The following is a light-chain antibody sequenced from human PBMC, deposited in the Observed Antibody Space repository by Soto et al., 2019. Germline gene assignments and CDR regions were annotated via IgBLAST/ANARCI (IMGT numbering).Light chain of an antibody. CDR1: SSDVGGYNF. V-gene: IGLV2-8*01. J-gene: IGLJ2*01. Sequence: QSALTQPPPASGSPGQSVTISCTGASSDVGGYNFVSWYQHHPGKAPRLMIYDVTQRPSGVPDRFSGSKSGNTAALTVSGLQVDDEAYYYCSSYASSSIPVAFGGGTKLTVL. CDR3: SSYASSSIPVA. CDR2: DVT.